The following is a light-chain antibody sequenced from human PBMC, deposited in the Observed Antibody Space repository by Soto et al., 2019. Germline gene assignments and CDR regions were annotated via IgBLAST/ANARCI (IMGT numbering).Light chain of an antibody. V-gene: IGKV3-15*01. CDR1: QIIGTN. CDR2: GAF. CDR3: HQKDKWPYL. Sequence: ENVLTQSPATLSVSPGERATLSCRTSQIIGTNLAWYQQKPGQAPRLLIYGAFIRAPGFPVRFRGTGSGSEFPSTIGSLHPEDGALYYCHQKDKWPYLFGQGTTLRSN. J-gene: IGKJ2*01.